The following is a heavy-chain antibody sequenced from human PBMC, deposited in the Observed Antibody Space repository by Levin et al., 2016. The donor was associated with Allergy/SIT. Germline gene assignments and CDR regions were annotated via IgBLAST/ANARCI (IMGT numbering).Heavy chain of an antibody. CDR3: AKDFTTARVTYGMDA. J-gene: IGHJ6*02. Sequence: GESLKISCAASGFSFNSHGMHWVRQAPGKGLEWVAVISYDGSKKSYGASVKGRFTISRDTAGTLHLHMNSLRPEDTAVYYCAKDFTTARVTYGMDAWGQGTTVIVSS. D-gene: IGHD3-3*01. V-gene: IGHV3-30*18. CDR1: GFSFNSHG. CDR2: ISYDGSKK.